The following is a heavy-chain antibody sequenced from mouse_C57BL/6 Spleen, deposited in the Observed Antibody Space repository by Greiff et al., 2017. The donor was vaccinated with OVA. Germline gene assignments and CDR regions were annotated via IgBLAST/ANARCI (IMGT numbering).Heavy chain of an antibody. CDR1: GFSLTSYG. V-gene: IGHV2-6-1*01. D-gene: IGHD2-2*01. CDR2: IWSDGST. CDR3: ARHGGYDKPFDY. J-gene: IGHJ2*01. Sequence: VKLMESGPGLVAPSQSLSITCTVSGFSLTSYGVHWVRQPPGKGLEWLVVIWSDGSTTYNSALKSRLSISKDNSKSQVFLKMNSLQTDDTAMYYCARHGGYDKPFDYWGQGTTLTVSS.